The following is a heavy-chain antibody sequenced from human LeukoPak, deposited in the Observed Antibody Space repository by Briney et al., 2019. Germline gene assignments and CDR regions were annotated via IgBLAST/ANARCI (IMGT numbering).Heavy chain of an antibody. J-gene: IGHJ3*02. Sequence: GGSLRLSCAASGFTFSSYWMSWVRQAPGKGLEWVANIKQDGSEKYYVDSVEGRFTISRDNAKNSLYLQMNSLRAEDTAVYYCARETTVNAFGIWGQGTMVTVSS. CDR3: ARETTVNAFGI. CDR2: IKQDGSEK. CDR1: GFTFSSYW. D-gene: IGHD4-17*01. V-gene: IGHV3-7*01.